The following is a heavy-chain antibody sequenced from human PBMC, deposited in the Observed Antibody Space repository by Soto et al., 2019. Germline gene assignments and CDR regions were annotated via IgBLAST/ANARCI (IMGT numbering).Heavy chain of an antibody. CDR1: GSTLTELS. J-gene: IGHJ6*02. CDR2: FDPEDGNT. CDR3: ATVSSTSCYTPHCGMDV. V-gene: IGHV1-24*01. Sequence: ASVKVSCKVSGSTLTELSIHWVRQAPGKGLEWMGGFDPEDGNTNYAQKFQDRVTITRDRSMSTAYMELSSLRSEDTAMYYCATVSSTSCYTPHCGMDVWGQGTTVTVSS. D-gene: IGHD2-2*02.